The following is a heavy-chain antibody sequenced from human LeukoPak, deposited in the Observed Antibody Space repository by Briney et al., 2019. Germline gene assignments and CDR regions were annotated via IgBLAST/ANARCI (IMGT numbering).Heavy chain of an antibody. CDR1: GGSISSYY. CDR2: IYYSGST. V-gene: IGHV4-59*01. CDR3: ARVFYYDSLYAFDI. J-gene: IGHJ3*02. D-gene: IGHD3-22*01. Sequence: KTSETLSLTCTVSGGSISSYYWSWIRQPPGKGLKWIGYIYYSGSTNYNPSLKSRVTISVDTSKNQFSLKLSSVTAADTAVYYCARVFYYDSLYAFDIWGQGTMVTVSS.